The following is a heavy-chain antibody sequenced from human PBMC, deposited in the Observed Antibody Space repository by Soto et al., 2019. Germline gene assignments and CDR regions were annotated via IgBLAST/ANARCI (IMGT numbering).Heavy chain of an antibody. CDR1: GFTFSSYG. CDR3: AKAHAQIVLGYGMDV. J-gene: IGHJ6*01. D-gene: IGHD2-2*01. Sequence: QVQLVESGGGVVQPGRSLRLSCAASGFTFSSYGMHWVRQAPGKGLEWVAVISYDGSNKYYADSVKGRFTISRDNSKNTLYLQMNSLRAEDTAVYYCAKAHAQIVLGYGMDVW. V-gene: IGHV3-30*18. CDR2: ISYDGSNK.